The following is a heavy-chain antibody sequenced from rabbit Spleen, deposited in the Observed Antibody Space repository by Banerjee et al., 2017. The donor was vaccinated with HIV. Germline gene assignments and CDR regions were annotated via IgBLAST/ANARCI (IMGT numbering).Heavy chain of an antibody. D-gene: IGHD2-1*01. CDR3: ARRDEYDAAGASIHGDSMWAFEL. V-gene: IGHV1S45*01. CDR2: TYLDSSGSA. Sequence: QEHLVESGGGLVQPEGSLTLTCTASGFSFSSYYYMCWVRQAPGKGLEWIGCTYLDSSGSAWYANWAKGRFTISKTSSTTVTLQMTSLTAADTATYFCARRDEYDAAGASIHGDSMWAFELWGQGTLVTVS. J-gene: IGHJ4*01. CDR1: GFSFSSYYY.